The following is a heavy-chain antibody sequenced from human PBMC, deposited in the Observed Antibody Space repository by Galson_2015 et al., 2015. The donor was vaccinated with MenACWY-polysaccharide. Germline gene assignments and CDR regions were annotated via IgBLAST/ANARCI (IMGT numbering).Heavy chain of an antibody. Sequence: LRLSCAASGFIFSSHSMNWVRQAPGRGLEWISYISSSSTSINYADSVKGRFTISRDNAKNSLYLQMNSLRDEDTAVYYCAKSMTILVYSGQGTLVTVSS. CDR3: AKSMTILVY. CDR1: GFIFSSHS. CDR2: ISSSSTSI. V-gene: IGHV3-48*02. J-gene: IGHJ4*02. D-gene: IGHD4/OR15-4a*01.